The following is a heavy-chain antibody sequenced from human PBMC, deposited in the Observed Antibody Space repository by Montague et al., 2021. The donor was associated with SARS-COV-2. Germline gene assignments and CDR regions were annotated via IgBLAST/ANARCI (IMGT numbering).Heavy chain of an antibody. V-gene: IGHV4-39*01. CDR3: ARHRYNLGSLNWLDP. Sequence: SETLSLTCTVSAGAIRDTDYFWGWIRQPPGKGLEWIGSIYYSGTTYHNPSLKSRVTISVDTSKNQFSLKLSSVTAADTAVYFCARHRYNLGSLNWLDPWGQGTLVTVSS. D-gene: IGHD3-16*01. CDR1: AGAIRDTDYF. J-gene: IGHJ5*02. CDR2: IYYSGTT.